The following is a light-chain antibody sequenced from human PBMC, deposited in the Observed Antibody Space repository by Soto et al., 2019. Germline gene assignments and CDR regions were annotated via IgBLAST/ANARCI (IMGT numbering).Light chain of an antibody. Sequence: EIVLTQSPGTLSLSPGERATLSCRASQSISSSYLAWYQQKPGQAPRLLIYGASSRATGIPDRFSGSGSGTDFTLTINRLEPEDVAVYYCQQYYSMPLTFGGGTNVEIK. CDR2: GAS. V-gene: IGKV3-20*01. J-gene: IGKJ4*01. CDR3: QQYYSMPLT. CDR1: QSISSSY.